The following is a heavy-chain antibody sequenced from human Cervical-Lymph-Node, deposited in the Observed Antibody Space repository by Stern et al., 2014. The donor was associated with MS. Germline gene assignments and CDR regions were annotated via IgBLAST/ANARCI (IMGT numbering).Heavy chain of an antibody. D-gene: IGHD3-16*02. Sequence: QVQLVASGAEVKKPGSSVKVSCKASGGTISNYIIGWVRQAPGQGLAWMGGVLPMFGIANYAEKFQDRVTITADESTSTAYMDLSSLRSEDTAVYYCARATSDYIWGTYRFLDSWGQGTLVIVSS. CDR1: GGTISNYI. CDR2: VLPMFGIA. CDR3: ARATSDYIWGTYRFLDS. V-gene: IGHV1-69*01. J-gene: IGHJ4*02.